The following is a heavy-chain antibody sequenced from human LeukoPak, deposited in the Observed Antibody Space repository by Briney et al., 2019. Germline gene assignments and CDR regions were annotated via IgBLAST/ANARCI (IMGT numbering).Heavy chain of an antibody. CDR2: IYPGDSDT. CDR3: ARQMGAATSYDAFDI. D-gene: IGHD1-26*01. V-gene: IGHV5-51*01. Sequence: GESLKISCKVSGYSFTNYWIGWVRQMPGKGLEWMGIIYPGDSDTRYSPSFQGQVTISADKSISTAYLQWSSLKASDTAMYYCARQMGAATSYDAFDIWGQGTMVTVSS. CDR1: GYSFTNYW. J-gene: IGHJ3*02.